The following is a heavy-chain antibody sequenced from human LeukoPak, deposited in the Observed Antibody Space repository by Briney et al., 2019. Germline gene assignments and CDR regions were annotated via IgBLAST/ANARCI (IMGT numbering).Heavy chain of an antibody. CDR2: FDPEDGET. J-gene: IGHJ4*02. Sequence: ASVKVSCKVSGYTLTELSMHWVRQAPGKGLEWMGGFDPEDGETIYAQKFQGRVTMTEDTSTDTAYMELSSLRSEDTAVYYCATPTDILTGYYFDYWGQGTLVTVSS. D-gene: IGHD3-9*01. V-gene: IGHV1-24*01. CDR3: ATPTDILTGYYFDY. CDR1: GYTLTELS.